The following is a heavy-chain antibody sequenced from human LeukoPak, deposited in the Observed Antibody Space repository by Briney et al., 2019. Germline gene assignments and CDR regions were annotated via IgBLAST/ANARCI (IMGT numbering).Heavy chain of an antibody. Sequence: GGSLRLSCAASRFSFSNSGMSWVRQAPAKGLEWVAGISGGGANTHYADSVKGRFTISRDNSKNTLFLQMNSLRDEDTAIYYCSKWNGYGDYWGQGTLVTVSS. CDR2: ISGGGANT. J-gene: IGHJ4*02. CDR3: SKWNGYGDY. V-gene: IGHV3-23*01. D-gene: IGHD1-1*01. CDR1: RFSFSNSG.